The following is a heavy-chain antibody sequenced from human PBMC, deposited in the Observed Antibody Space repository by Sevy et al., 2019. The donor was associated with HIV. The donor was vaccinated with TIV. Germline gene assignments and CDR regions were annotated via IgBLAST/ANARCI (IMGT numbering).Heavy chain of an antibody. D-gene: IGHD3-22*01. J-gene: IGHJ3*01. Sequence: GGSLRLSCAASGFSFSNYAMNWVRQAPGTGLEWVSAISGSGDGSTFYADSVKGRFTISRDNSKNKVDLHMTSLRAEDTAVYYCAKDLILVVGEALDVWGQRTMVTVSS. CDR3: AKDLILVVGEALDV. CDR2: ISGSGDGST. V-gene: IGHV3-23*01. CDR1: GFSFSNYA.